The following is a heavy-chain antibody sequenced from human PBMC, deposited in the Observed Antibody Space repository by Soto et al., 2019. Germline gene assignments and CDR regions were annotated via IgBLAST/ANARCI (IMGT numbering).Heavy chain of an antibody. Sequence: ASVKVSCKASGYTFTSYDINWVRQATGQGLEWMGWMNPNSGNTGYAQKFQGRVTMTRNTSISTAYMELSSLRSEDTAVYYCARGEGYYYGSGSYLRTTDFDYWGQGTLVTVSS. D-gene: IGHD3-10*01. V-gene: IGHV1-8*01. CDR2: MNPNSGNT. J-gene: IGHJ4*02. CDR1: GYTFTSYD. CDR3: ARGEGYYYGSGSYLRTTDFDY.